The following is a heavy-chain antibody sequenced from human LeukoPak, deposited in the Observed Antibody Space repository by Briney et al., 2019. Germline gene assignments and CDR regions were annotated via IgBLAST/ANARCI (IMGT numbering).Heavy chain of an antibody. D-gene: IGHD6-13*01. CDR3: ARLGSSSWYYFDY. J-gene: IGHJ4*02. CDR2: IYYSGST. V-gene: IGHV4-30-4*01. Sequence: PSETLSLTCAVSGGSISSGDYYWSWIRQPPGKGLEWIGYIYYSGSTYYNPSLKSRVTISVDTSKNQFSLKLSSVTAADTAVYYCARLGSSSWYYFDYWGQGTLVTVSS. CDR1: GGSISSGDYY.